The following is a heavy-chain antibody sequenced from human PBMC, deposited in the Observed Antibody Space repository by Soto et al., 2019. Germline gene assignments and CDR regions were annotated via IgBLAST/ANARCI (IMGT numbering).Heavy chain of an antibody. CDR1: GYTFTGYY. CDR2: INPNSGGT. J-gene: IGHJ4*02. Sequence: ASVKVSCKASGYTFTGYYMHWVRQAPGQGLEWMGWINPNSGGTNYAQKFQGWVTMTRDTSISTAYMELSSLRSEDTAVYYCARSIVVVTALDYWGQGTRVTVSS. D-gene: IGHD2-21*02. CDR3: ARSIVVVTALDY. V-gene: IGHV1-2*04.